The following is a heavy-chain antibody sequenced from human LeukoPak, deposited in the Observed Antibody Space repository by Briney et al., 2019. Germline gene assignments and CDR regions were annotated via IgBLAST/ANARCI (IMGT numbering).Heavy chain of an antibody. J-gene: IGHJ6*02. D-gene: IGHD3-16*01. CDR1: GFIFSNYG. Sequence: PGGSLRLSCAASGFIFSNYGMNWVRQAPGKGLEWVAAISASGSATSYADSVRGRFTISRDNAKNSLYLQMSNLRAEDTAVYFCARGGGLDVWGQGATVTVSS. CDR2: ISASGSAT. CDR3: ARGGGLDV. V-gene: IGHV3-21*04.